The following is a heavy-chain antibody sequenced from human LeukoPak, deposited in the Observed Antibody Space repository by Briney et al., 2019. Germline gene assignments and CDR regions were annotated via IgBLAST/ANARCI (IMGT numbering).Heavy chain of an antibody. Sequence: GGSLRLSCAASGFTFSSYWMSWVRQAPGKGLEWVSSISSSSSYIYYADSVKGRFTISRDNAKNSLYLQMNSLRAEDTAVYYCARAPSDGIVVNWFDPWGQGTLVTVSS. CDR1: GFTFSSYW. V-gene: IGHV3-21*01. CDR2: ISSSSSYI. CDR3: ARAPSDGIVVNWFDP. J-gene: IGHJ5*02. D-gene: IGHD3-22*01.